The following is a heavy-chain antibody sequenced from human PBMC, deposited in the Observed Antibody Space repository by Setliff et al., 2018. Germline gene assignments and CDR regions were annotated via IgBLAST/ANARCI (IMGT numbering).Heavy chain of an antibody. V-gene: IGHV3-7*01. CDR2: IKQDGSDK. J-gene: IGHJ4*02. CDR1: GFTFSNHW. Sequence: GGSLRLSCAASGFTFSNHWMTWVRQAPGKGLEWVANIKQDGSDKYYTDSVKGRFTFSRDNAKNSLYLQMNSLRAEDTAVYYCARDQGSYGYRAFDFWGQGTLVTVSS. CDR3: ARDQGSYGYRAFDF. D-gene: IGHD5-18*01.